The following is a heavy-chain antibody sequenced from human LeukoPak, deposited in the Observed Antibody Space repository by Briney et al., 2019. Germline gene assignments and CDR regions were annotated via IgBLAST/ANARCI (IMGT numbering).Heavy chain of an antibody. CDR2: ISACNGNT. V-gene: IGHV1-18*01. D-gene: IGHD3-3*01. Sequence: RASVKVSRKASGYTFTSYGISWVRQAPGQGLEWMGWISACNGNTNYAQKLQGRVTMTADTSTSTAYMELRSLRSDDTAVYYCARDPTHLRFLEWLSSGVPRQPVYFDYWGQGTLVTVSS. J-gene: IGHJ4*02. CDR3: ARDPTHLRFLEWLSSGVPRQPVYFDY. CDR1: GYTFTSYG.